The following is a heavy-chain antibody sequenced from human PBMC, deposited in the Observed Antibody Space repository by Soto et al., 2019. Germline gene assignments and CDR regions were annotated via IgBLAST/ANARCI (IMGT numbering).Heavy chain of an antibody. CDR2: IYHSGST. J-gene: IGHJ2*01. D-gene: IGHD3-3*01. V-gene: IGHV4-30-2*01. Sequence: SETLFLTCAVSGGSISSGGYSWSWIRQPPGKGLEWIGYIYHSGSTYYNPSLKSRVTISVDRSKNQFSLKLSSVTAADTAVYYCARASVFGVVIIGDWYFDLWGRGTLVTVSS. CDR1: GGSISSGGYS. CDR3: ARASVFGVVIIGDWYFDL.